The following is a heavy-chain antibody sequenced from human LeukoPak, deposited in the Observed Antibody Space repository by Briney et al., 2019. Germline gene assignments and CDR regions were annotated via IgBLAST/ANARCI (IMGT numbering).Heavy chain of an antibody. CDR2: FDPEDGET. CDR1: GYTLTELS. V-gene: IGHV1-24*01. J-gene: IGHJ6*02. CDR3: ARYYFMGPLNYYYYYGMDV. D-gene: IGHD3-10*01. Sequence: ASVKVSCKVSGYTLTELSMHWVRQAPGKGLEWMGGFDPEDGETIYAQKFQGRVTMTEDTSTDTAYMELSSLRSEDTAVYYCARYYFMGPLNYYYYYGMDVWGQGTTVTVSS.